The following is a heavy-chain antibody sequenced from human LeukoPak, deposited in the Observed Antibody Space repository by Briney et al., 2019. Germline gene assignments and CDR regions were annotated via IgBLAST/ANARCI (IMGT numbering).Heavy chain of an antibody. D-gene: IGHD2-15*01. Sequence: SETLSLTCTVSGGSISSYYWSWIRQPPGKGLEWIGYIYYSGSTNYNPSLKSRVTISVDTSKNQFSLKLSSVTAADTAVYYCARDGVYCSGGSCNDAFDIWGQGTMVIVSS. CDR1: GGSISSYY. CDR2: IYYSGST. CDR3: ARDGVYCSGGSCNDAFDI. J-gene: IGHJ3*02. V-gene: IGHV4-59*01.